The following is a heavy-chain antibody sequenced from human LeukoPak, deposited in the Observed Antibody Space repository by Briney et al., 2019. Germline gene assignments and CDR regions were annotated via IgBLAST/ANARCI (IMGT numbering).Heavy chain of an antibody. Sequence: SETLSLTCAVYGGSFSGYYWSWIRQPPGKGLEWIGEINHSGSTYYNPSLKSRVTISVDTSKNQFSLKLSSVTAADTAVYYCASVPASGYSYGYLDYWGQGTLVTVSS. J-gene: IGHJ4*02. V-gene: IGHV4-34*01. CDR2: INHSGST. D-gene: IGHD5-18*01. CDR1: GGSFSGYY. CDR3: ASVPASGYSYGYLDY.